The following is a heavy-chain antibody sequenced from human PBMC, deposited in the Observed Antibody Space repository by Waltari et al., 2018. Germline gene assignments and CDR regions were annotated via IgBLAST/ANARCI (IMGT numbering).Heavy chain of an antibody. CDR2: IDSSGTP. J-gene: IGHJ2*01. CDR1: GSSISSSC. V-gene: IGHV4-4*07. CDR3: ASGGVAVADTEGYFAL. D-gene: IGHD6-19*01. Sequence: QVLLQESGPGLVKPSETLSLNCTVSGSSISSSCCRWIRQAAGKGLEWIGHIDSSGTPKYSPSLKSRVTMSVDTSKNHFSLKLNSVTAADTAVYYCASGGVAVADTEGYFALWGRGTLVTVSS.